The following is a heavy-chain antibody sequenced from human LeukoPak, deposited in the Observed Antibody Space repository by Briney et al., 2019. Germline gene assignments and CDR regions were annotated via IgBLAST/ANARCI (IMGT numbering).Heavy chain of an antibody. V-gene: IGHV1-18*04. D-gene: IGHD3-10*01. Sequence: GASVKVSCTASGYTFTSYGISWVRQAPGQGLEWMGWISAYNGNTNYAQKLQGRVTMTTDTSTSTAYMELRSLRSDDTAVYYCARTLWFGDPVDWFDPWGQGTLVTVSS. CDR2: ISAYNGNT. CDR1: GYTFTSYG. J-gene: IGHJ5*02. CDR3: ARTLWFGDPVDWFDP.